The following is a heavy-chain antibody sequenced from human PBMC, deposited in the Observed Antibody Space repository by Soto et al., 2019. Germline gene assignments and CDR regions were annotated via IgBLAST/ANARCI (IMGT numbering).Heavy chain of an antibody. CDR2: IHAGNGYT. CDR3: ATPRSPTAMNSPEYYFDY. CDR1: GYTFTLYT. J-gene: IGHJ4*02. V-gene: IGHV1-3*01. D-gene: IGHD5-18*01. Sequence: ASVKVSCKASGYTFTLYTIHWVCQAPGQRLEWMGWIHAGNGYTKYSQNFQGRVTITRDTSASTAYMEMSSLTSEDTGVYYCATPRSPTAMNSPEYYFDYWGQGTLVTVSS.